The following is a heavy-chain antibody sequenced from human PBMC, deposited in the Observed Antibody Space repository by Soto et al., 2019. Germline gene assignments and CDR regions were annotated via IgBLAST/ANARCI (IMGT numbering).Heavy chain of an antibody. V-gene: IGHV4-31*03. CDR3: ARVGVTSYYFDS. Sequence: SETLSLTCTVSGGSISTGSYYWSWVRQFPGKGLEQIGYIYYSRETYYNPSLKSRLAMSVDSSKNQFSLQLTSVTAADTAVYYCARVGVTSYYFDSWGQGTLVTVSS. CDR1: GGSISTGSYY. D-gene: IGHD2-8*01. J-gene: IGHJ4*02. CDR2: IYYSRET.